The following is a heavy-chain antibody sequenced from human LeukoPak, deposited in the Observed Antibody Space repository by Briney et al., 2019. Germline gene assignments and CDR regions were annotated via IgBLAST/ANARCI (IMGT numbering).Heavy chain of an antibody. CDR3: ARVSGRFTWYFDL. J-gene: IGHJ2*01. CDR1: GYTFTSYA. Sequence: ASVKVSCKASGYTFTSYAMHWVRQAPGQRLEWMGWINAGNGNTKYSQEFRGRVTITMDTSASTAYMELSSLRSEDTAVYYCARVSGRFTWYFDLWGRGTLVTVSS. CDR2: INAGNGNT. V-gene: IGHV1-3*03.